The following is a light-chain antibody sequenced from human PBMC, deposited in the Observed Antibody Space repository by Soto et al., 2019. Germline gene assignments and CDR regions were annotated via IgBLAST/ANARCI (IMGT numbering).Light chain of an antibody. CDR1: SSNIGAGYE. V-gene: IGLV1-40*01. CDR3: QSYDSSLSGYV. CDR2: ENN. J-gene: IGLJ1*01. Sequence: QSVLTQPPSVSEAPGQRVTISCTGSSSNIGAGYEAHWYQQVPGTAPKLLIYENNKRPSGVPDRFSGSKSGTSAPLAITGLQAEDEAEYYCQSYDSSLSGYVFGTGTKVTVL.